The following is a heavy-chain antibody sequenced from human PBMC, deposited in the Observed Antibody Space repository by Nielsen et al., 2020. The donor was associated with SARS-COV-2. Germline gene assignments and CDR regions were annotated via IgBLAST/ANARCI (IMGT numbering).Heavy chain of an antibody. V-gene: IGHV4-34*01. Sequence: SQTLSLTCAVYGGSFSGYYWSWIRQPPGKGLEWIGEINHSGSTNYNPSLESRVTISVDTSKNQFSLKLSSVTPEDTAVYYCARGRGFLWFGETKGYYGMDVWGQGTTVTVSS. CDR2: INHSGST. D-gene: IGHD3-10*01. CDR3: ARGRGFLWFGETKGYYGMDV. J-gene: IGHJ6*02. CDR1: GGSFSGYY.